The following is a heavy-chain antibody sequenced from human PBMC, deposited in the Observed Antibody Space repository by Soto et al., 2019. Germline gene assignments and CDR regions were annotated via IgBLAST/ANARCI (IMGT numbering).Heavy chain of an antibody. CDR1: GYSLSGYY. J-gene: IGHJ5*02. D-gene: IGHD6-13*01. V-gene: IGHV1-2*02. Sequence: VASVKVSCKASGYSLSGYYLHWVRQAPGQGPEWMGWINPNSGGTKYVQKFRGRVTMTRDTSISTVYLELSRLIPEKTAVYYCARGWGIAAPGPNWFDPWGQGTLVTVSS. CDR3: ARGWGIAAPGPNWFDP. CDR2: INPNSGGT.